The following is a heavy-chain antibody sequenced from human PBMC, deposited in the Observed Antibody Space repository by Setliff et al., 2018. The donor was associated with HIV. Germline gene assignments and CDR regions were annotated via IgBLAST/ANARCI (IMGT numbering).Heavy chain of an antibody. Sequence: ASVKVSCKASGYDFTSYDINWVRQATGQGLEWMGWMNPNSGNTGYAQKFQGRVTVTMDTPIGTAYMEFSSLRSEDTAVYYCARGWALVGDYYFMDVWGKGTTVTV. CDR1: GYDFTSYD. D-gene: IGHD2-15*01. CDR3: ARGWALVGDYYFMDV. V-gene: IGHV1-8*01. CDR2: MNPNSGNT. J-gene: IGHJ6*03.